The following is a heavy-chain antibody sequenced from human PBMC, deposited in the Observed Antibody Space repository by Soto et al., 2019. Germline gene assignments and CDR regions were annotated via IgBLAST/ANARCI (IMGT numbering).Heavy chain of an antibody. CDR3: ARGLYSSSWYAPVRLDP. CDR2: INHSGST. V-gene: IGHV4-34*01. J-gene: IGHJ5*02. D-gene: IGHD6-13*01. CDR1: GGSFSGYY. Sequence: SETLSLTCAVYGGSFSGYYWSWIRQPPGKGLEWIGEINHSGSTNYNPSLKSRVTISVDTSKNQFSLKLSSVTAADTAMYYCARGLYSSSWYAPVRLDPWGQGTLVTVSS.